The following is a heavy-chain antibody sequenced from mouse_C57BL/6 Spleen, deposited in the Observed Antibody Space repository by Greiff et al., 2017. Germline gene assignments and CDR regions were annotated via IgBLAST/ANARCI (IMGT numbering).Heavy chain of an antibody. V-gene: IGHV5-4*01. CDR3: AREIYYGNQGNYFDY. Sequence: EVKLVESGGGLVKPGGSLKLSCAASGFTFSSYAMSWVRQTPEKRLEWVATISDGGSYTYYPDNVKGRFTISRDNAKNNLYLQMSHLKSEDTAMYYCAREIYYGNQGNYFDYWGQGTTLTVSS. CDR2: ISDGGSYT. J-gene: IGHJ2*01. CDR1: GFTFSSYA. D-gene: IGHD2-1*01.